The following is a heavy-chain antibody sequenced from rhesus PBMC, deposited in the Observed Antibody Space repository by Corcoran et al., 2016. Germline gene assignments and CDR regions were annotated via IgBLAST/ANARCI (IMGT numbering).Heavy chain of an antibody. V-gene: IGHV4-165*01. J-gene: IGHJ6*01. CDR1: GGSFSGSS. D-gene: IGHD5-42*01. Sequence: QVQLQESGPGLVKPSETLSLTCAVSGGSFSGSSWGWLCQPPWKGLEWIGYFSGSSGSTDYNPSLKSRVTISTDTSKNQFSLKLSSVTAADTAVYYCAREGDYGLDSWGQGVVVTVSS. CDR3: AREGDYGLDS. CDR2: FSGSSGST.